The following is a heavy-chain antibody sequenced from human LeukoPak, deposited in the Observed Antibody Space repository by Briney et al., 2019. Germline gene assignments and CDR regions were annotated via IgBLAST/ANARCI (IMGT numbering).Heavy chain of an antibody. CDR1: RFIFQKYV. D-gene: IGHD6-13*01. V-gene: IGHV3-23*01. J-gene: IGHJ4*02. Sequence: PGGALRLSCAGCRFIFQKYVLTWVRPAPGKGPAWVSRLCASGDITYYADSVKGRFTISRDNSKHTLYLQMNSLRAEDTAVYYCARDSRGTYSSSWVEYYFVYWGQGTLVTVSS. CDR2: LCASGDIT. CDR3: ARDSRGTYSSSWVEYYFVY.